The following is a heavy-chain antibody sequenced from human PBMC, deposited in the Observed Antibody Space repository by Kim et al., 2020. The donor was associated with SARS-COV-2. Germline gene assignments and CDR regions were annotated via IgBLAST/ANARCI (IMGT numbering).Heavy chain of an antibody. CDR3: ARALRSLGHYYGMDV. Sequence: SETLSLTCAVSGDSISNDNWWTWVRQPPGKRLEWIGEMYHSGTTIYNPSLKSRVTISVDKSKNQFSLKLKSVTAADTALYYCARALRSLGHYYGMDVWGQGTTVTVSS. CDR2: MYHSGTT. V-gene: IGHV4-4*02. J-gene: IGHJ6*02. D-gene: IGHD4-17*01. CDR1: GDSISNDNW.